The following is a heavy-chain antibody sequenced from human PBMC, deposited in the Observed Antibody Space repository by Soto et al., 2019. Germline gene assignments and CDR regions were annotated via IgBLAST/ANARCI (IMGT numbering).Heavy chain of an antibody. CDR2: IIPIFGTA. J-gene: IGHJ6*02. Sequence: SVKVSCKASGGTFSSYAISWVRQAPGQGLEWMGGIIPIFGTANYAQKFQGRVTITADESTSTVYMELSSLRSEDTAVYYCARDRIAVAGTGGGYYYYGMDVWGQGTTVTVSS. V-gene: IGHV1-69*13. CDR1: GGTFSSYA. CDR3: ARDRIAVAGTGGGYYYYGMDV. D-gene: IGHD6-19*01.